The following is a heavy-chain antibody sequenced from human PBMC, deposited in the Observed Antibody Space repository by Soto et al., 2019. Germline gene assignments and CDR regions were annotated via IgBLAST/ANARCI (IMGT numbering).Heavy chain of an antibody. Sequence: SGPTLVKPTQTLTLTCTFSGFSLSTSGVGVGWIRQPPGQALEWLALIYWNDDKRYSPSLKSRLTISKDTSKNQVVLTMTNMDPVDTATYHCAHSRRSSGWSYIFDYWGQGTLVTVSS. D-gene: IGHD6-19*01. J-gene: IGHJ4*02. V-gene: IGHV2-5*01. CDR2: IYWNDDK. CDR1: GFSLSTSGVG. CDR3: AHSRRSSGWSYIFDY.